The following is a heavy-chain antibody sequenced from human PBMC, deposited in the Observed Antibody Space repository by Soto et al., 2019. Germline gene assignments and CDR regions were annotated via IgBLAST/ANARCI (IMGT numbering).Heavy chain of an antibody. CDR3: ARSHYYDSSGYSVLLDY. V-gene: IGHV3-30-3*01. J-gene: IGHJ4*02. D-gene: IGHD3-22*01. CDR2: ISYDGSNK. Sequence: GGSLRLSCAASGFTFSSYAMHWVRQAPGKGLEWVAVISYDGSNKYYADSVKGRFTISRDNSKNTLYLQMNSLRAEDTAVYYCARSHYYDSSGYSVLLDYWGQGTLVTVSS. CDR1: GFTFSSYA.